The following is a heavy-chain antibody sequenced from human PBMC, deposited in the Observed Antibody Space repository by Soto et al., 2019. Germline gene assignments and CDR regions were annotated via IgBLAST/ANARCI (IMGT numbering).Heavy chain of an antibody. CDR2: IYHSGNT. J-gene: IGHJ4*02. D-gene: IGHD3-9*01. V-gene: IGHV4-31*03. Sequence: QVQLQESGPGLVKPSQTLSLTCTVSGSSISSGGHCWSWIRQHPGNGLEWIGYIYHSGNTYYSPTLKSRVTISVVTSKNQFSLKLSSVTAADTAVYYCARDYQYYDILTGYGYYFDYWGQGALVTVSS. CDR1: GSSISSGGHC. CDR3: ARDYQYYDILTGYGYYFDY.